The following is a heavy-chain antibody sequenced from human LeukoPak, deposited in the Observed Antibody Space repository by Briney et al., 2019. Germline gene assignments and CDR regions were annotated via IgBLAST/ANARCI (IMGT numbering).Heavy chain of an antibody. J-gene: IGHJ4*02. CDR2: IYSGGST. CDR3: ARDLEGPFDY. Sequence: GGSLRLSCAASGFTVSSDYMSWVRQAPGKGLEWVSVIYSGGSTYYADSVKGRFTISRDNSKNTLYLQMNSLRAEDTAVYYCARDLEGPFDYWGQGTLVTVSS. V-gene: IGHV3-66*02. CDR1: GFTVSSDY.